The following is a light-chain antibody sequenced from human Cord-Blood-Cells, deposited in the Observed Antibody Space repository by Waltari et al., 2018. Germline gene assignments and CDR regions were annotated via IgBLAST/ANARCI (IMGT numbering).Light chain of an antibody. CDR3: AACDDSLSGYV. CDR1: SSNIGSNY. Sequence: QSVLTQPPSASGTPGQRVTISCSGSSSNIGSNYVYWYQQRPGTDPKLRIDSNNQRPSGVPDRCSGSKSGTSASLAISGLRSEDEADYYCAACDDSLSGYVFGTGTKVTVL. V-gene: IGLV1-47*02. CDR2: SNN. J-gene: IGLJ1*01.